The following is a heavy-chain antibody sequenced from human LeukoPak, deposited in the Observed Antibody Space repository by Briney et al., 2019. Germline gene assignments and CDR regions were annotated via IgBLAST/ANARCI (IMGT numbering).Heavy chain of an antibody. CDR2: INHSGST. CDR3: ARVRLGLDFSAHFYYYMDV. CDR1: GGSFSGYY. D-gene: IGHD3-3*01. V-gene: IGHV4-34*01. J-gene: IGHJ6*03. Sequence: PSETLSLTCAVYGGSFSGYYWSWIRQPPGKGLEWIGEINHSGSTNYNPSLKSRVSISVDTSKKQFSLKVTSVTAADTAVYSCARVRLGLDFSAHFYYYMDVWGKGITVTISS.